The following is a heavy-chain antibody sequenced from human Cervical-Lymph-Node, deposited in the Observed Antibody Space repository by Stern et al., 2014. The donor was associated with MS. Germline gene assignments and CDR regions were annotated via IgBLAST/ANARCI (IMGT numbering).Heavy chain of an antibody. Sequence: VQLVESGGGLVKPGGSLRLSCAASGFTFTDYYMSWIRPAPGKGPEWISYISRGGTSTYYADSVQGRFTISRDNAKNSLYLQMDSLRAGDTAVYYCVRDLSRDSRTPTDYWGQGTLVTVSS. J-gene: IGHJ4*02. D-gene: IGHD3-22*01. V-gene: IGHV3-11*01. CDR2: ISRGGTST. CDR1: GFTFTDYY. CDR3: VRDLSRDSRTPTDY.